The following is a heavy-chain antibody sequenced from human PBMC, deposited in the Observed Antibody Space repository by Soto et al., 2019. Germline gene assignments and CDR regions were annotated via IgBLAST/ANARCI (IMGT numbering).Heavy chain of an antibody. CDR1: GFIFSPYW. Sequence: GSLRLSCAASGFIFSPYWMSWVRQAPGKGLEGVANIKRDGSETHYVDSVQGRFTISRDNTKKSLYLQMKSLRVEDTAVYYCARDAYDYDSSGYYRYDAFDIWGQGTMVTVSS. CDR2: IKRDGSET. J-gene: IGHJ3*02. CDR3: ARDAYDYDSSGYYRYDAFDI. D-gene: IGHD3-22*01. V-gene: IGHV3-7*01.